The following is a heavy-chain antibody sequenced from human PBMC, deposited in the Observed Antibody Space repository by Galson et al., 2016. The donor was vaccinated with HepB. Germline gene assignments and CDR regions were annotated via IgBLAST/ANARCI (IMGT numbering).Heavy chain of an antibody. CDR1: GFSLNTGAVG. V-gene: IGHV2-5*02. CDR3: AHRRGPAAGTFDN. Sequence: PALVKPTQTLTLTCTVSGFSLNTGAVGVGWIRQPPGKALERLALVYWDGDTRYNPSLRSRLNITKDTSKSQVFLTVTDMDPMDTGTYYCAHRRGPAAGTFDNWGQGTVVTVSS. CDR2: VYWDGDT. D-gene: IGHD6-13*01. J-gene: IGHJ4*02.